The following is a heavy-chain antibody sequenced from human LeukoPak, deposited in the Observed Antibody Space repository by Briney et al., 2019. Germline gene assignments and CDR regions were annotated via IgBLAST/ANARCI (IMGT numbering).Heavy chain of an antibody. CDR1: GFPFSSYP. CDR3: ARDPSSRVTGDF. J-gene: IGHJ4*02. CDR2: MSYNGANK. D-gene: IGHD3-10*01. V-gene: IGHV3-30-3*01. Sequence: QPGGSLRLSCAASGFPFSSYPMHWVRQAPGKGLEWVAVMSYNGANKYYADSVRGRFIISRDNSKNTLYLQMNSLRIEDTAIYYCARDPSSRVTGDFWGQGTLVTVSS.